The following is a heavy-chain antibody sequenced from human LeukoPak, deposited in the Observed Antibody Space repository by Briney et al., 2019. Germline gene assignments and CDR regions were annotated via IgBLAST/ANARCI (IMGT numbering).Heavy chain of an antibody. CDR3: ASSVGSTDY. D-gene: IGHD1-26*01. J-gene: IGHJ4*02. V-gene: IGHV4-34*01. CDR2: INHRGST. Sequence: KPSETLSLTCAVYGESLSEYYWTWIRQSPGKGLEWIGEINHRGSTNHNPSLKSRVTLSVDTSKHQFSLKLTSVTAADAAVYYCASSVGSTDYWGQGTLVTVSS. CDR1: GESLSEYY.